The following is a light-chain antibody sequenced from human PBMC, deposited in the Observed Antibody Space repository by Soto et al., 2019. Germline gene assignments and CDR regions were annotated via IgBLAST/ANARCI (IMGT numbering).Light chain of an antibody. J-gene: IGKJ1*01. CDR2: GAS. CDR3: QQFGYSLWT. Sequence: GLTQSAATLSLSAGERATLSWEASQRVSSRFFAWYQQKTAQAPRLLIYGASTRAAGIPDRFSGGGSGTDFNLTISRLEPEDFAVYYCQQFGYSLWTFGQGTKVDIK. CDR1: QRVSSRF. V-gene: IGKV3-20*01.